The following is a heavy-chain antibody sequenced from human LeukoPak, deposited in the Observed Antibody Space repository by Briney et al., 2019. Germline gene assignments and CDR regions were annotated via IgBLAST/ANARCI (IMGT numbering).Heavy chain of an antibody. V-gene: IGHV1-18*01. CDR1: GYTFTSYG. J-gene: IGHJ4*02. CDR3: ARGGLGYYGSGSSESDY. CDR2: ISAYSGNT. D-gene: IGHD3-10*01. Sequence: GASVKVSCKASGYTFTSYGISWVRQAPGQGLEWMGWISAYSGNTNYAQKLQGRVTMTTDTSTSTAYMELRSLRSDDTAVYYCARGGLGYYGSGSSESDYWGQGTLVTVSS.